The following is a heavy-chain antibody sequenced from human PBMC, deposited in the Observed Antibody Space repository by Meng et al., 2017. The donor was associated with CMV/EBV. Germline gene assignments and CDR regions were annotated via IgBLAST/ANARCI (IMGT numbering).Heavy chain of an antibody. CDR3: AREITPRYDFWSGYLSDWFDP. J-gene: IGHJ5*02. D-gene: IGHD3-3*01. Sequence: ASVKVSCKASGYTFTSYYMHWVRQAPGQGLEWMGWINPNSGGTNYAQKFQGRVTMTRDTSISTAYMELSRLRSDDTAVYYCAREITPRYDFWSGYLSDWFDPWGQGTLVTVSS. V-gene: IGHV1-2*02. CDR2: INPNSGGT. CDR1: GYTFTSYY.